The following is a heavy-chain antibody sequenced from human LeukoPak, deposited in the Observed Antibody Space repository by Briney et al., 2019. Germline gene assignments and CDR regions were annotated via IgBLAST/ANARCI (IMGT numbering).Heavy chain of an antibody. CDR3: AREPSRSWYPYYYYYYMDV. J-gene: IGHJ6*03. V-gene: IGHV3-30*01. D-gene: IGHD6-13*01. CDR2: ISYDGSNK. CDR1: GFTFSSYA. Sequence: GRSLRLSCAASGFTFSSYAMHWVRQAPGKGLEWVAVISYDGSNKYYADSVKGRFTISRDNSKNTLYLQMNSLRAEDTAVYYCAREPSRSWYPYYYYYYMDVWGKGTTVTVS.